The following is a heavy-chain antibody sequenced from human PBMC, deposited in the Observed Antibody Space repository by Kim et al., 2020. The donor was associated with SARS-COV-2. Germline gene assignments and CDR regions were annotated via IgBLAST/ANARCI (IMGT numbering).Heavy chain of an antibody. J-gene: IGHJ4*02. CDR3: ARPHYYDILTGYTHYYFDY. CDR1: GFTFSDYY. CDR2: ISSSGSTI. Sequence: GGSLRLSCAASGFTFSDYYMSWIRQAPGKGLEWVSYISSSGSTIYYADSVKGRFTISGDNAKNSLYLQINSLRAEDTVVYYCARPHYYDILTGYTHYYFDYWGQGTLVTVSS. D-gene: IGHD3-9*01. V-gene: IGHV3-11*01.